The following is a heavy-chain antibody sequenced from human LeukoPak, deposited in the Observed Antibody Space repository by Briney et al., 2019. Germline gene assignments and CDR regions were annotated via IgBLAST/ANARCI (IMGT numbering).Heavy chain of an antibody. Sequence: GGSLRLSCAASGLTFSDYGLHWVRQAPGKGLEWVAGISYDGTSIHYTDSVRGRFTISRDNSQNMLYLQMKSLRAEDTALYYSTLYFYDSSGLVRDYWGQGALVTVSS. CDR2: ISYDGTSI. J-gene: IGHJ4*02. D-gene: IGHD3-22*01. V-gene: IGHV3-30*04. CDR3: TLYFYDSSGLVRDY. CDR1: GLTFSDYG.